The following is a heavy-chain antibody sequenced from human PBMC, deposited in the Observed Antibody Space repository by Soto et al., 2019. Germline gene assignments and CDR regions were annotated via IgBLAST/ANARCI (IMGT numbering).Heavy chain of an antibody. Sequence: QVQLVESGGGVVQPGRSLRLSCAASGFTFSSYGMHWVRQAPGKGLEWVAVISYDGSNKYYADSVKGRFTISRDNSKNPLYLQMNSLRAEDTAVYYCAKVLEDIVVVVAAYDAFDIWGQGTMVTVSS. J-gene: IGHJ3*02. CDR2: ISYDGSNK. V-gene: IGHV3-30*18. D-gene: IGHD2-15*01. CDR1: GFTFSSYG. CDR3: AKVLEDIVVVVAAYDAFDI.